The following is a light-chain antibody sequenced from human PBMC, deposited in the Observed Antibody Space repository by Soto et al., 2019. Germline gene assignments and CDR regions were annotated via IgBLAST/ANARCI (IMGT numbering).Light chain of an antibody. CDR1: QSVSSY. CDR3: QQRSNWSIT. V-gene: IGKV3-11*01. J-gene: IGKJ2*01. CDR2: DAS. Sequence: EIVLTQSPATLSLSPGERITLSCRASQSVSSYLAWYQQKPGQAPRLLIYDASNRATGIPARFSGSGSGTDFTLTISSLEPEDFAVYYGQQRSNWSITFGQGTKLDI.